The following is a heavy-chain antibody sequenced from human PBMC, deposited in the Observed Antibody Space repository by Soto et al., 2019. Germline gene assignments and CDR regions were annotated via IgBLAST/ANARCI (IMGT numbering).Heavy chain of an antibody. V-gene: IGHV3-23*01. J-gene: IGHJ4*02. CDR3: ATDQRMNRVVIATYFDY. CDR1: GFTFSSYA. Sequence: EVQLLESGGGLVQPGGSLRLSCAASGFTFSSYAMSWVRQAPGKGLEWVSAISGSGGSTYYADSVKGRFTISRDNSKNTLYLQMNSLRAEDTAVYYCATDQRMNRVVIATYFDYWGQGSLVTVSS. D-gene: IGHD2-21*01. CDR2: ISGSGGST.